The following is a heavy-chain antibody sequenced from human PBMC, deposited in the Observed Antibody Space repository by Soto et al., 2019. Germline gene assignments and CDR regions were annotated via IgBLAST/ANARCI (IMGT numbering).Heavy chain of an antibody. CDR2: ISSSSYI. J-gene: IGHJ4*02. Sequence: LRLSCAASGFTFSSYSMNWVRQAPGKGLEWVSSISSSSYIYYADSVKGRFTISRDNAKNSLYLQMNSLRAEDTAVYYCARDSYGPTYFDYWGQGTLVTVSS. CDR1: GFTFSSYS. D-gene: IGHD5-18*01. V-gene: IGHV3-21*01. CDR3: ARDSYGPTYFDY.